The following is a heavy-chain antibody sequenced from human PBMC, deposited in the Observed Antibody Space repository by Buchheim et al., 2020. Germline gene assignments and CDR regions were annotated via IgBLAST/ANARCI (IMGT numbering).Heavy chain of an antibody. V-gene: IGHV4-31*03. CDR1: GGSISSGGYY. CDR2: IYYSGST. D-gene: IGHD3-22*01. CDR3: AREFLDYYYDSSGCRPNWFDP. J-gene: IGHJ5*02. Sequence: QVQLQESGPGLVKPSQTLSLTCTVSGGSISSGGYYWSWIRQHPGKGLEWIGYIYYSGSTYYNPSLKSRVTIPVDTSKNQFSLKLSSVTAADTAVYYCAREFLDYYYDSSGCRPNWFDPWGQGTL.